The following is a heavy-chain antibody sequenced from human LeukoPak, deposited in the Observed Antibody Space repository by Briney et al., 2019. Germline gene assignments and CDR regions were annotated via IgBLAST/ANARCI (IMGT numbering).Heavy chain of an antibody. Sequence: GRSLRLSCAASGFTFDDYAMHWVRQALGKGLEWVSGISWNSGSIGYADSVKGRFTISRDNAKNSLYLQMNSLRAEDTALYYCAKDEDVNSSRRGLWLSRFGSNNLFQHWGQGTLVTVSS. V-gene: IGHV3-9*01. CDR2: ISWNSGSI. D-gene: IGHD6-19*01. CDR1: GFTFDDYA. J-gene: IGHJ1*01. CDR3: AKDEDVNSSRRGLWLSRFGSNNLFQH.